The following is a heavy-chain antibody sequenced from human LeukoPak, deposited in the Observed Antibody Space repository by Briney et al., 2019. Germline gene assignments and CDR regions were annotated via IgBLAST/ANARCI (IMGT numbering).Heavy chain of an antibody. Sequence: ASVKVSCKASGYTFTSYAMNWVRQAPGQGLEWMGWINPNSGGTNYAQKFQGRVTMTRDTSISTAYMELGRLTSDDTAVYFCARYYDVHLDYWGQGTLVTVSS. V-gene: IGHV1-2*02. CDR2: INPNSGGT. J-gene: IGHJ4*02. CDR3: ARYYDVHLDY. D-gene: IGHD3-22*01. CDR1: GYTFTSYA.